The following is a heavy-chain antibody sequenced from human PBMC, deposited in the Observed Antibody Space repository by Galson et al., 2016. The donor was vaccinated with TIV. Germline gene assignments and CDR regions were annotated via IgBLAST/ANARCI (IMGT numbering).Heavy chain of an antibody. Sequence: PALVKPTQTLTLTCTFSGFSLSTSGMCVSWIRQPPGKALEWLARIDWDAEKYYRTSLKTRLTISKDTPKNQVVLIMTNMDPVDTATYYRARTRSAVAGASDIWGQGTMVTVSP. CDR1: GFSLSTSGMC. CDR2: IDWDAEK. J-gene: IGHJ3*02. V-gene: IGHV2-70*11. D-gene: IGHD6-19*01. CDR3: ARTRSAVAGASDI.